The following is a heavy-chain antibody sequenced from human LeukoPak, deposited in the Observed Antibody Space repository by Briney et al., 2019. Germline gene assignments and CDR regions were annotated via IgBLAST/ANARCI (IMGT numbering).Heavy chain of an antibody. Sequence: GGSLRLSCAASGFAFSSYEMNWVRQAPGKGLEWFSYISSSGSTIYYADSVKGRFTISRDNAKNSLYLQMNSLRAEDTAVYYCAREGVIRGIPFDYWGQGTLVTVSS. J-gene: IGHJ4*02. CDR2: ISSSGSTI. CDR1: GFAFSSYE. V-gene: IGHV3-48*03. CDR3: AREGVIRGIPFDY. D-gene: IGHD3-10*01.